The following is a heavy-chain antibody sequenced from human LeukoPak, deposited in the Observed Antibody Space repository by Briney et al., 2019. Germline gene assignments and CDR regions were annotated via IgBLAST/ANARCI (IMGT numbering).Heavy chain of an antibody. J-gene: IGHJ3*02. CDR1: GGTFSSYA. D-gene: IGHD3-22*01. Sequence: GASVKVSCKASGGTFSSYAISWVRQAHGQGLEWMGGIIPIFGTANCAQKFQGRVTITTDDSTSTAYMELSSLRSDDTAVYYCARAYYYDSSGYLNAFDIWGQGTMVTVSS. V-gene: IGHV1-69*05. CDR2: IIPIFGTA. CDR3: ARAYYYDSSGYLNAFDI.